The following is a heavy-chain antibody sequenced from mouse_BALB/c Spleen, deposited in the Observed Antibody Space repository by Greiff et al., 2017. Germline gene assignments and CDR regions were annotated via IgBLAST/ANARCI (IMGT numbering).Heavy chain of an antibody. V-gene: IGHV5-6-3*01. J-gene: IGHJ2*01. Sequence: EVQLQESGGGLVQPGGSLKLSCAASGFTFSSYGMSWVRQTPDKRLELVATINSNGGSTYYPDSVKGRFTISRDNAKNTLYLQMSSLKSEDTAMYYCARDPFTTSFFDYWGQGTTLTVSS. CDR2: INSNGGST. D-gene: IGHD1-1*01. CDR1: GFTFSSYG. CDR3: ARDPFTTSFFDY.